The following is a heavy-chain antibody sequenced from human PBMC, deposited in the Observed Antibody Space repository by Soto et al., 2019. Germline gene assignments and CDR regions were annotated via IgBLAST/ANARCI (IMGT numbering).Heavy chain of an antibody. D-gene: IGHD3-3*01. Sequence: GESLKISCMGSGYSFTSYWIGWVRQMPGKGLAWMGIIYPGDSDTRYSPSFQGQVTISADKSISTAYLQWSSLKASDTAMYYCARQPSYYDFWSGYYNPTPNYYYYGMDVWGQGTTVTVSS. CDR2: IYPGDSDT. V-gene: IGHV5-51*01. CDR3: ARQPSYYDFWSGYYNPTPNYYYYGMDV. CDR1: GYSFTSYW. J-gene: IGHJ6*02.